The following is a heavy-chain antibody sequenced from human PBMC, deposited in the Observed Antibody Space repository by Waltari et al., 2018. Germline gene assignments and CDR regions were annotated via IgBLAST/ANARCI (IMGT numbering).Heavy chain of an antibody. J-gene: IGHJ6*02. Sequence: EVQLVESGGGLVQPGGSLRLSCAASGFPFSSYARSWVRQAPGKGLEWVSAISGSGGSTCYAGSVKGRFTSSRDNSKNTLYLQMSSLRSEDTAVYYCARAITISFWCYGMDVWGQGTTVTVSS. D-gene: IGHD3-3*01. CDR1: GFPFSSYA. CDR3: ARAITISFWCYGMDV. CDR2: ISGSGGST. V-gene: IGHV3-23*04.